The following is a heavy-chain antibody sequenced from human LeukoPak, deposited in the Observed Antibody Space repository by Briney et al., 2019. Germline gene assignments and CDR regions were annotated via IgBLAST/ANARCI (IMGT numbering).Heavy chain of an antibody. Sequence: SETLSLTCAVSGYSISSGYYWGWIRQPPGKGLEWIGSIYHSGSTYYNPSLKSRVTISVDTSKNKFSLKLSSVTAADTAVYYCARHVSGWCQHLGMGFDYWGQGTLVTVSS. D-gene: IGHD4/OR15-4a*01. CDR3: ARHVSGWCQHLGMGFDY. J-gene: IGHJ4*02. V-gene: IGHV4-38-2*01. CDR1: GYSISSGYY. CDR2: IYHSGST.